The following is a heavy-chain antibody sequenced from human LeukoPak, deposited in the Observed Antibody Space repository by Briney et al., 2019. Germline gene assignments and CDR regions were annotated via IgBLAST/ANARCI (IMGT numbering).Heavy chain of an antibody. CDR1: EFTFVRYA. D-gene: IGHD6-13*01. V-gene: IGHV3-48*04. Sequence: GGSLKLSCAASEFTFVRYAMNWVRQAPGKGLEWVSYISSSSFKIGYADSVKGRFTISRDNSKNSLYLQMDSLRVEDTAVYYCVRDPSYGSSWYYYMDVWGKGTTVTVSS. J-gene: IGHJ6*03. CDR2: ISSSSFKI. CDR3: VRDPSYGSSWYYYMDV.